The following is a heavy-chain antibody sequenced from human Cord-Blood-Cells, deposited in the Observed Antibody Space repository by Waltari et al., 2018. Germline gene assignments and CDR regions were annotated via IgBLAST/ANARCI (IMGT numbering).Heavy chain of an antibody. J-gene: IGHJ4*02. D-gene: IGHD3-3*01. V-gene: IGHV4-4*07. Sequence: QVQLQESGPGLVKPSETLSLTCTVSGGSIRSYYWRCTPQPAGKGLEWIWRIYTSGSTNYNPSLKSRVTMSVDTSKNQFSLKLSSVTAADTAVYYCATIFGVGRDYFDYWGQGTLVTVSS. CDR3: ATIFGVGRDYFDY. CDR2: IYTSGST. CDR1: GGSIRSYY.